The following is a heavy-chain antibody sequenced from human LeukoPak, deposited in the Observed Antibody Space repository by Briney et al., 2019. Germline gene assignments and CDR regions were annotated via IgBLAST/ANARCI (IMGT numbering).Heavy chain of an antibody. D-gene: IGHD3-9*01. V-gene: IGHV3-23*01. J-gene: IGHJ4*02. Sequence: GGSLRLSCAASGFTFSSYAMSWVRQAPGKGLEWVSAISGSGGSTCYADSVKGRFTISRDNSKNTLYLQMNSLRAEDTAVYYCAALVLVLRYFDWGQGTLVTVSS. CDR3: AALVLVLRYFD. CDR2: ISGSGGST. CDR1: GFTFSSYA.